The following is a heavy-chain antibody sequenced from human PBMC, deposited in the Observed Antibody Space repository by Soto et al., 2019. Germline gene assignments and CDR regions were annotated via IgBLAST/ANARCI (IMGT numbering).Heavy chain of an antibody. Sequence: PVGSLRLSCAASGFTFSSYGMHWVRQAPGKGLEWVAVIWYDGSNKYYADSVKGRFTISRDNSNNTLYLQMNSLRAEDTAVYYCARGGYCSSTSCSPYYYYYGMDVWGQGTTVTVSS. V-gene: IGHV3-33*01. CDR3: ARGGYCSSTSCSPYYYYYGMDV. CDR1: GFTFSSYG. D-gene: IGHD2-2*01. CDR2: IWYDGSNK. J-gene: IGHJ6*02.